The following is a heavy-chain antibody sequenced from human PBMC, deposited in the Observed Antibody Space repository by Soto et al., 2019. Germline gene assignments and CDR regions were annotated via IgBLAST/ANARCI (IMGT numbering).Heavy chain of an antibody. CDR1: GGSFSGYY. J-gene: IGHJ4*02. CDR3: ARDRRYYCSTTSCPSDFDY. CDR2: INHSGST. D-gene: IGHD2-2*01. Sequence: SETLSLTCAVYGGSFSGYYWSWIRQPPGKGLEWIGEINHSGSTNYNPSLKSRVTISVDTSKNQFSLKLSSVTAADTAVYYCARDRRYYCSTTSCPSDFDYWGQGTLVTVSS. V-gene: IGHV4-34*01.